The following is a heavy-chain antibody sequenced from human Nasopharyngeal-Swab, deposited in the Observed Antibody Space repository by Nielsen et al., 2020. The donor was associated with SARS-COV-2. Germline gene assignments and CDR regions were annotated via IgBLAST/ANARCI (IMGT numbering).Heavy chain of an antibody. J-gene: IGHJ6*03. CDR2: ISYDGINK. V-gene: IGHV3-30-3*01. CDR3: ARDDDGYNPFYYYYYMDV. Sequence: GESLKISCSASGFTFSLYAVHWVRQAPGKGLEWVAVISYDGINKYYADSVKGRFTISRDNSKNTLYLQMNSLRAEDTAVYYCARDDDGYNPFYYYYYMDVWGKGTTVTVSS. CDR1: GFTFSLYA. D-gene: IGHD5-24*01.